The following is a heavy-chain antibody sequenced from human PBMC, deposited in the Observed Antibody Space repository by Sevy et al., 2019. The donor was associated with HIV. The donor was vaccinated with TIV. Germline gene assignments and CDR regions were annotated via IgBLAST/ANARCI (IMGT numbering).Heavy chain of an antibody. CDR1: GFSFSANW. CDR3: AHETFGRFES. Sequence: GGSVRLSCAASGFSFSANWMNWVRQAPGKALEWVANIEGDGSDKHYVDSVEGRFTISRDNAKNVLYLQMNSLRVGDTAVYYCAHETFGRFESWGQGTLVTVSS. CDR2: IEGDGSDK. D-gene: IGHD3-16*01. J-gene: IGHJ4*02. V-gene: IGHV3-7*01.